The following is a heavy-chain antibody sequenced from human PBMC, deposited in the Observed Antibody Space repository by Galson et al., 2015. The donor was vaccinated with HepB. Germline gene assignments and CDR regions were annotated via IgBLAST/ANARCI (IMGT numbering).Heavy chain of an antibody. CDR3: ATESTGTEDAFDI. CDR1: GFDVHRHY. D-gene: IGHD3-10*01. V-gene: IGHV3-66*01. J-gene: IGHJ3*02. CDR2: IFSLDRT. Sequence: SLRLSCAASGFDVHRHYTHWVRQAPGKGLEWVSVIFSLDRTYYADSVKGRFTISRDDSNKMIHLQMSRLRLEDTAIYYCATESTGTEDAFDIWGQGTMVTVSS.